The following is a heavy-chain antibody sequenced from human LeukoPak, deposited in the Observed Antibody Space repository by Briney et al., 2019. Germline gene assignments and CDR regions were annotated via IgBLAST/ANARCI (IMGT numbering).Heavy chain of an antibody. CDR2: IYYSGST. Sequence: PSQTLSLTCTVSGVSVSSGDHYWSWIRQPPGKGLEWIGYIYYSGSTYYNPSLKSRVTISVDTSKNQFSLNLSSVTAADTAVYYCARTNYEYVWGSYGFDFWGQGTLVTVSS. D-gene: IGHD3-16*01. CDR3: ARTNYEYVWGSYGFDF. CDR1: GVSVSSGDHY. J-gene: IGHJ4*02. V-gene: IGHV4-30-4*01.